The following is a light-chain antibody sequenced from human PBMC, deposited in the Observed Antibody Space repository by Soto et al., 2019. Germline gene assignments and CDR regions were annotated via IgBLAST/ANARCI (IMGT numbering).Light chain of an antibody. CDR2: GAS. CDR3: HHYGGSPIT. V-gene: IGKV3-20*01. CDR1: QSVSSSY. Sequence: EIVLTQSPGTLSLSPGERATLSCRASQSVSSSYLAWYQQKPGQAPRLLIYGASTRATGVPARFSGSGSGTEFTLTISRLEPEDFAVYYCHHYGGSPITFGQGKRLEIK. J-gene: IGKJ5*01.